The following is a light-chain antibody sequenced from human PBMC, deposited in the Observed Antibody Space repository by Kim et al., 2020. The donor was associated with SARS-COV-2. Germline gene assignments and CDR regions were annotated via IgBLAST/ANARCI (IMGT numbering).Light chain of an antibody. CDR3: QQYDSSVLT. Sequence: IVLTQSPGTLSLSPGERATLSRRASQTVRSNYLVWYLQKPGQAPRVLMYGTSTRATGIPDRFSGSGSGTDFTLTISRLEPEDFAVYYCQQYDSSVLTFGGGTKVDIK. V-gene: IGKV3-20*01. CDR2: GTS. CDR1: QTVRSNY. J-gene: IGKJ4*01.